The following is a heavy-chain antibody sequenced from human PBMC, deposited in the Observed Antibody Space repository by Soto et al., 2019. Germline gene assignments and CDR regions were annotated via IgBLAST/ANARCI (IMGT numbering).Heavy chain of an antibody. CDR2: ISGSGGST. CDR3: AKDQKRVTGLISRGYYYYYYGMDV. J-gene: IGHJ6*02. V-gene: IGHV3-23*01. D-gene: IGHD1-20*01. Sequence: GGSLRLSCAASGFTFSSYAMSWVRQAPGKGLEWVSAISGSGGSTYYADSVKGRFTISRDNSKNTLYLQMNSLRAEDTAVYYCAKDQKRVTGLISRGYYYYYYGMDVWGQGTTVTVSS. CDR1: GFTFSSYA.